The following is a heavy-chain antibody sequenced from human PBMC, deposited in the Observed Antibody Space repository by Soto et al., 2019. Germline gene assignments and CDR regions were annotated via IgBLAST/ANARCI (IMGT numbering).Heavy chain of an antibody. D-gene: IGHD6-25*01. J-gene: IGHJ4*02. CDR3: VRGTSARSGKDY. Sequence: EVQLVESGGGLVQPGGSLRLSCTASGFTFSNHWMHWVRQGPGQGLVWVSRINTDGSFRDYADSVRGRFTISRDNAKNTLILQMNSLRAEDTAVYYCVRGTSARSGKDYWGQGTLVTVSS. CDR2: INTDGSFR. CDR1: GFTFSNHW. V-gene: IGHV3-74*01.